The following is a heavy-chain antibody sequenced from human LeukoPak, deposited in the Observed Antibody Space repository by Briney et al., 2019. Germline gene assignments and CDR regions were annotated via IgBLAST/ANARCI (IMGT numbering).Heavy chain of an antibody. CDR2: ISYDGSNK. J-gene: IGHJ5*02. Sequence: GGSLRLSCAASGFTLSSYAMHWVRQAPGKGLEWVAVISYDGSNKYYADSVKGRFTISRDNSKNTLYLQMNSLRAEDTAVYYCATRRFDPWGQGTLVTVSS. CDR3: ATRRFDP. V-gene: IGHV3-30*04. CDR1: GFTLSSYA.